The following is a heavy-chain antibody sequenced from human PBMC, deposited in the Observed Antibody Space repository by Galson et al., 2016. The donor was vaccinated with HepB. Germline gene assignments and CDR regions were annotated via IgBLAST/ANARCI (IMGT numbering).Heavy chain of an antibody. Sequence: SETLSLTCAVSGGSISSGNWWCWVRQPPGKGLEWIAEIHHSGSTNYNPPLKSRVTISVDKNKNQFSLKLSSVNAADTAVYYCAHSGDYSLNYWGQGTLVTVSS. V-gene: IGHV4-4*02. D-gene: IGHD2-21*01. CDR3: AHSGDYSLNY. CDR1: GGSISSGNW. CDR2: IHHSGST. J-gene: IGHJ4*02.